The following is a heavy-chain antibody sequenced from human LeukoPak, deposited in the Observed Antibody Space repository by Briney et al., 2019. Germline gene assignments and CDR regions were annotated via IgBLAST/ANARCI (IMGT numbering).Heavy chain of an antibody. CDR2: IYHSGNI. D-gene: IGHD6-19*01. Sequence: SGTLSLTCAVSGASISSSNWWTWVRQPPGKGLEWIGEIYHSGNINYNPSLKSRVTISVDKSKNQFSLKLTSVTAADTAVYYCAKFGSGWYGGLDNWGQGILVTVPS. CDR3: AKFGSGWYGGLDN. V-gene: IGHV4-4*02. J-gene: IGHJ4*02. CDR1: GASISSSNW.